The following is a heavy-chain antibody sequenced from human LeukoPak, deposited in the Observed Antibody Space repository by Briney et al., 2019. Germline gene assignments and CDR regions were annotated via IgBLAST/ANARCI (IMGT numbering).Heavy chain of an antibody. CDR1: GGSISSSY. CDR3: ARLVFGGNFDY. D-gene: IGHD2-2*01. Sequence: PSETLSLTCTVSGGSISSSYWSWIRQPPGKGLEWIGYIYYSGSTNYNPSLKSRVTILGDTSKNQFSLKLSSVTAADTAVYYCARLVFGGNFDYWGQGTLVTVSS. J-gene: IGHJ4*02. CDR2: IYYSGST. V-gene: IGHV4-59*08.